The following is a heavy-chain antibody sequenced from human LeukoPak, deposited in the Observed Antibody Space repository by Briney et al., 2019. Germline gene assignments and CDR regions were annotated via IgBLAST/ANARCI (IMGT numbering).Heavy chain of an antibody. J-gene: IGHJ4*02. Sequence: GGSLRLSCAASGFTVDSNYLSWVRQAPGKGLEWVGFIRSKAYGETADYAASVKGRFTISRDDSKAIAYLQMNSLKTEDTAVYHCTRDRGAYNLYDYWGQGTLVTVSS. CDR3: TRDRGAYNLYDY. CDR2: IRSKAYGETA. D-gene: IGHD1-1*01. CDR1: GFTVDSNY. V-gene: IGHV3-49*04.